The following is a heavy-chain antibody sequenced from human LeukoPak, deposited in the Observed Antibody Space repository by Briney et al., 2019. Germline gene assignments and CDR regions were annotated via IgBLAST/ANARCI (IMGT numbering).Heavy chain of an antibody. J-gene: IGHJ6*02. CDR3: ASLGGSGWSVGGYYYGMDV. V-gene: IGHV3-21*01. Sequence: GGSLRLSCAASGFTFSSYSMNWVRQAPGKGLEGVSSISSSSSYIYYADSVKGRFTISRDNAKNSLYLQMNSLRAEDTAVYYCASLGGSGWSVGGYYYGMDVWGQGTTVTVSS. CDR2: ISSSSSYI. CDR1: GFTFSSYS. D-gene: IGHD6-19*01.